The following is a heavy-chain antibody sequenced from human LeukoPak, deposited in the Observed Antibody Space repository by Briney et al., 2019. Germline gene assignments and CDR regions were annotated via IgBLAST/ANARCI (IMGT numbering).Heavy chain of an antibody. J-gene: IGHJ6*03. D-gene: IGHD2-15*01. CDR2: INTDGSST. CDR1: GFTFSSYW. CDR3: ARDGLGYCSGGSCYSAGQTTSLRYYYYMDV. Sequence: PGGSLRLSCAASGFTFSSYWMHWVRQAPGKGLVWVSRINTDGSSTSYADSVKGRFTISRDNAKNTLYLQMNSLRAEDTAVYYCARDGLGYCSGGSCYSAGQTTSLRYYYYMDVWGKGTTVTVSS. V-gene: IGHV3-74*01.